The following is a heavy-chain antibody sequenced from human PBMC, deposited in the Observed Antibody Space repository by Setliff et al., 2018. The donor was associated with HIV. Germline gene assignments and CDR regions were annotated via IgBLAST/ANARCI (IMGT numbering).Heavy chain of an antibody. V-gene: IGHV1-3*01. D-gene: IGHD2-8*01. Sequence: ASVKVSCKASGYTFTTYTMHWVRQAPGQRLEWMGWINAGNGNTGYAQKFQGRVTMTRNTSISTAYMDLSSLRSEDTAVYYCARGKVLRGNILYYWGQGTLVTVSS. J-gene: IGHJ4*02. CDR2: INAGNGNT. CDR1: GYTFTTYT. CDR3: ARGKVLRGNILYY.